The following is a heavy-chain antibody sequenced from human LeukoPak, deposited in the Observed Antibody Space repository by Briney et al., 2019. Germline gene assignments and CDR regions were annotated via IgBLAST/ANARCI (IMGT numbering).Heavy chain of an antibody. CDR2: IKQDGSEK. CDR1: GFTFSSYW. Sequence: PGGSLRLSCAASGFTFSSYWMSWVRQAPGKGLEWVANIKQDGSEKYYVDSVKGRFTISRDNAKNSLYLQMNSLRAKDTAVYYCARDSNRGYFDYWGQGTLVTVSS. V-gene: IGHV3-7*01. CDR3: ARDSNRGYFDY. J-gene: IGHJ4*02. D-gene: IGHD3-16*02.